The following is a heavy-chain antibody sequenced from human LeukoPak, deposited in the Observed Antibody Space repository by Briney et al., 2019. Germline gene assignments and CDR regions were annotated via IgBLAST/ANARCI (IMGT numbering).Heavy chain of an antibody. CDR2: INPKSGGR. Sequence: ASVKVSFKASGYTFTDYYMHWVRQAPGQGLEWMGWINPKSGGRSYAQRLQGRVTITRDTSISTAYMELSRLRSDDTAVYYCATGERLVPAAMWFDYWGQGTLVTVSS. V-gene: IGHV1-2*02. D-gene: IGHD2-2*01. CDR3: ATGERLVPAAMWFDY. CDR1: GYTFTDYY. J-gene: IGHJ4*02.